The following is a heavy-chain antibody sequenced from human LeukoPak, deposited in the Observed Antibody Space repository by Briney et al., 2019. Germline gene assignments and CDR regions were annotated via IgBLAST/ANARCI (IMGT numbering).Heavy chain of an antibody. D-gene: IGHD1-1*01. CDR2: ISGSGGST. CDR1: GFTFNNYA. CDR3: AKALPLEYSVPYFDY. J-gene: IGHJ4*02. Sequence: PGGSLRLSCAASGFTFNNYAMNWVRQAPGKGLEWVSAISGSGGSTYYADSVKGRFAISRDNSKNTLYLQMNSLRAEDTAVYYCAKALPLEYSVPYFDYWGQGTLVTVSS. V-gene: IGHV3-23*01.